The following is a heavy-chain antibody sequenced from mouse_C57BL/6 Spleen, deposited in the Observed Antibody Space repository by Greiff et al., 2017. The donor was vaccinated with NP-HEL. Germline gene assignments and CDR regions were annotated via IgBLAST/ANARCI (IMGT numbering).Heavy chain of an antibody. CDR1: GFSLSTFGMG. D-gene: IGHD2-4*01. CDR3: ARTYYDYEEGTHYAMDY. CDR2: IWWDDDK. V-gene: IGHV8-8*01. Sequence: QVTLKVSGPGILQPSQTLSLTCSFSGFSLSTFGMGVGWIRQPSGKGLEWLAHIWWDDDKYYNPALKSRLTISKDTSKNQVFLKIANVDTADTATYYCARTYYDYEEGTHYAMDYWGQGTSVAVSS. J-gene: IGHJ4*01.